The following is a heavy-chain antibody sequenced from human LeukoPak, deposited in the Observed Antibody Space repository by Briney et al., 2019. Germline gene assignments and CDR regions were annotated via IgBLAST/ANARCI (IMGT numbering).Heavy chain of an antibody. D-gene: IGHD3-10*01. V-gene: IGHV4-34*01. CDR1: GGSFSGYY. CDR3: AAYYYGSGSSPGQYYFDY. CDR2: INHSGST. J-gene: IGHJ4*02. Sequence: PSETLSLTCAVYGGSFSGYYWSWIRQPLGKGLEWIGEINHSGSTNYNPSLKSRVTISVDTSKNQFSLKLSSVTAADTAVYYCAAYYYGSGSSPGQYYFDYWGQGTLVTVSS.